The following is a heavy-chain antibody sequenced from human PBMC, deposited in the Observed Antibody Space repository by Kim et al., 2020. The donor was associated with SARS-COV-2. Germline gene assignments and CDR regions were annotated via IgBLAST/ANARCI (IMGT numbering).Heavy chain of an antibody. CDR3: ARGREYYYDSSGYPDY. V-gene: IGHV4-34*01. Sequence: SLKSRVTISVDTSKNQFSLKLSSVTAADTAVYYCARGREYYYDSSGYPDYWGQGTLVTVSS. J-gene: IGHJ4*02. D-gene: IGHD3-22*01.